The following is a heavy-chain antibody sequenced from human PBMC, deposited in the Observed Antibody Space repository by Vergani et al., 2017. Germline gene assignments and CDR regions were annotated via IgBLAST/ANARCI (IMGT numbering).Heavy chain of an antibody. D-gene: IGHD2-15*01. CDR1: VFTFSSHA. V-gene: IGHV3-23*01. CDR3: AKSRGYYSTDGFDI. CDR2: IVGSGGRT. Sequence: EVQLLESGGGLVQPGGSLRLSCAASVFTFSSHAMTWVRQAPGKGLEWVSAIVGSGGRTYYADSVKGRFTISRDNSKNTLYLQLNSLRADDTAVYYCAKSRGYYSTDGFDIWGQGTMVTVSS. J-gene: IGHJ3*02.